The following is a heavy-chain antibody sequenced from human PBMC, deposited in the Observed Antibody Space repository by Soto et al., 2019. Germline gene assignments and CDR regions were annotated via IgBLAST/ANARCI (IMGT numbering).Heavy chain of an antibody. CDR3: ARVLRGWFDP. J-gene: IGHJ5*02. V-gene: IGHV4-4*02. Sequence: LSLTCAVSGGSITSANWWTWVRQPPGGGLEWIGEISHSGITNYKASLKSRVTMSVDKTKNDVSLKLTSVTAADTAVYYCARVLRGWFDPWGQGTPVTVSS. CDR2: ISHSGIT. CDR1: GGSITSANW.